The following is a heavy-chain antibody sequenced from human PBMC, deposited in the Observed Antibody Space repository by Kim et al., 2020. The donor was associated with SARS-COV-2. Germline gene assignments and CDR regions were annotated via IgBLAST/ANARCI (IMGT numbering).Heavy chain of an antibody. Sequence: GESLQISCKGSGYRFTSYWIGWVRQMPGKGLEWMGIIFPGDSDTRYSPSFQGQVTISADKSISTAYLQWSSLKASDTAMYYCAGSVINYYDSSGYAFDIWGQGTMVTVSS. CDR1: GYRFTSYW. D-gene: IGHD3-22*01. CDR3: AGSVINYYDSSGYAFDI. J-gene: IGHJ3*02. V-gene: IGHV5-51*01. CDR2: IFPGDSDT.